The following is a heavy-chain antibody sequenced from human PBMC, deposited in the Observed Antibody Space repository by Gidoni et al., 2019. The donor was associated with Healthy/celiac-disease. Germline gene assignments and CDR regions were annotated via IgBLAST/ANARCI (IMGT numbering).Heavy chain of an antibody. J-gene: IGHJ4*02. Sequence: EVQLVESGGGLVQPGGSLRLSCAASGFTFSRYWMSLVRQAPGKGLVWVANIKQDGSEKYYVDSVKGRFTISRDNAKNSLYLQMNSLRAEDTAVYYCAREITMIVVYWGQGTLVTVSS. CDR2: IKQDGSEK. V-gene: IGHV3-7*01. D-gene: IGHD3-22*01. CDR1: GFTFSRYW. CDR3: AREITMIVVY.